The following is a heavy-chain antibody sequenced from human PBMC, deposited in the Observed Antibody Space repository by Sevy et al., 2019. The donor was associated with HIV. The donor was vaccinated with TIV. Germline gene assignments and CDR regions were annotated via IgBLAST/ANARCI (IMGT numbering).Heavy chain of an antibody. D-gene: IGHD2-2*01. CDR1: GFTFSNYW. V-gene: IGHV3-7*03. Sequence: GGSLRLSCAASGFTFSNYWMSWVRQAPGKGLEWVANIKRDGSEKYYVASVKGRFTISRDNAKTSLYLQMNCLRAEDTAVYYCARDCSSATCLWGLDVWGQGTTVTVSS. J-gene: IGHJ6*02. CDR3: ARDCSSATCLWGLDV. CDR2: IKRDGSEK.